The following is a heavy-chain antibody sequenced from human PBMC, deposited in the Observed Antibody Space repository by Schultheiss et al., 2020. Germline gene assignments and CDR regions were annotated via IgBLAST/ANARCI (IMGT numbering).Heavy chain of an antibody. D-gene: IGHD3-22*01. V-gene: IGHV3-11*03. Sequence: GGSLRLSCAASGFTFSDYYMSWIRQAPGKGLEWVSYISSSSSYTNYADSVKGRFTISRDNAKNSLYLQMNSLRAEDTAVYYCVSLYYYDSSGLFDYWGQGTLVTVSS. J-gene: IGHJ4*02. CDR1: GFTFSDYY. CDR3: VSLYYYDSSGLFDY. CDR2: ISSSSSYT.